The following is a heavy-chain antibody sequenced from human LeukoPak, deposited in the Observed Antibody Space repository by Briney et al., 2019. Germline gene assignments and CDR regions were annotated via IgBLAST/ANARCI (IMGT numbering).Heavy chain of an antibody. J-gene: IGHJ4*02. CDR2: IYYSGST. D-gene: IGHD4-17*01. CDR3: ARDPYGRSDY. V-gene: IGHV4-39*07. Sequence: SETLSLTCTVSGGSISSSSYYWGWTRQPPGKGLEWIGSIYYSGSTYYNPSLKSRVTISVDTSKNQFSLKLSSVTAADTAGYYCARDPYGRSDYWGQGTLVTVSS. CDR1: GGSISSSSYY.